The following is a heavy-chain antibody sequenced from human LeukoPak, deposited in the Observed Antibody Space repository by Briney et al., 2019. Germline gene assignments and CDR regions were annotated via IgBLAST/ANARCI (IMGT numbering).Heavy chain of an antibody. V-gene: IGHV4-38-2*01. Sequence: PSETLSLTCAVSGYSISSGYYWGWIRQPPGKGLEWIGSIYHSGSTYYNPSLKSRVTISVGTSKNQFSLKLSSVTAADTAVYYCARGGYCSGGSCLTFDYWGQGTLVTVSS. CDR3: ARGGYCSGGSCLTFDY. CDR2: IYHSGST. J-gene: IGHJ4*02. CDR1: GYSISSGYY. D-gene: IGHD2-15*01.